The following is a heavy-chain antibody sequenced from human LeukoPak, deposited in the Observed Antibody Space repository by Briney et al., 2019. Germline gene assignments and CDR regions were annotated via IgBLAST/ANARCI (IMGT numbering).Heavy chain of an antibody. D-gene: IGHD3-10*01. CDR1: GFTVRSNY. V-gene: IGHV3-53*01. Sequence: PGGSLRLSCAASGFTVRSNYMSWVRQTPGKGLEWVSVIYGGGNTYYADSVRGRFTISRDTSKDTLYLQMNTLRAEDTAMYYCASASVIRGIFCWSWGQGTVVTVSS. CDR2: IYGGGNT. J-gene: IGHJ5*02. CDR3: ASASVIRGIFCWS.